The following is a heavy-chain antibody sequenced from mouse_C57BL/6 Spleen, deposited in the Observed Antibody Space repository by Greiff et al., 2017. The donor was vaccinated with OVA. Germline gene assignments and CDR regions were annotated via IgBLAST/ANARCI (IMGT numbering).Heavy chain of an antibody. CDR2: IDPSDSYT. D-gene: IGHD1-1*01. CDR1: GYTFTSYW. J-gene: IGHJ1*03. CDR3: AREVYYGSRYFDV. V-gene: IGHV1-50*01. Sequence: VQLQQSGAELVKPGASVKLSCKASGYTFTSYWMQWVKQRPGQGLEWIGEIDPSDSYTNYNQKFKGKATLTVDTSSSTAYMQLSSLTSEDSAVYYCAREVYYGSRYFDVWGTGTTVTVSS.